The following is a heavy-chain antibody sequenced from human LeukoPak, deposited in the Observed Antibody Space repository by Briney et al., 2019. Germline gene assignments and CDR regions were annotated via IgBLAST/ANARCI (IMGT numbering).Heavy chain of an antibody. D-gene: IGHD3-10*01. Sequence: ASVKVSCKASGYTFTSYGISWVRQAPGQGLEWMGWISAYNGNTNYAQKLQGRVTMTTDTSTSTAYMELSSLRSEDTAVYYCARGKADYYGSGSSPPDYWGQGTLVTVSS. CDR1: GYTFTSYG. V-gene: IGHV1-18*01. J-gene: IGHJ4*02. CDR3: ARGKADYYGSGSSPPDY. CDR2: ISAYNGNT.